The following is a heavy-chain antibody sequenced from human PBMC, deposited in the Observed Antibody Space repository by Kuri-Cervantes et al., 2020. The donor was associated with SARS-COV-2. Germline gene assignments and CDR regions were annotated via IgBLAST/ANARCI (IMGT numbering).Heavy chain of an antibody. D-gene: IGHD6-19*01. Sequence: SETLSLTCTASGGSISSYYWSWIRQPPGKGLEWIEYIYYSGSTNYNPSLKSRVTISVDTSKNQFSLKLSSVTAADTAVYYCARARIVSSGWYYYYGMDVWGQGTTVTVSS. V-gene: IGHV4-59*01. CDR1: GGSISSYY. CDR2: IYYSGST. J-gene: IGHJ6*02. CDR3: ARARIVSSGWYYYYGMDV.